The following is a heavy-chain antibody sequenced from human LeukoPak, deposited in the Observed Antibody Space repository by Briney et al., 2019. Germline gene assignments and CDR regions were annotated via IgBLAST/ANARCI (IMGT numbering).Heavy chain of an antibody. Sequence: GGSLRLSCAASGFSVSSSYMSWVRQAPGKGLEWVSVIYSDSNTYYADSVKGRFTISRDNSKNTLYLQMNSLRAEDTAVYHCARHGSSVPYYYHGLDVWGQGTTVTVSS. CDR1: GFSVSSSY. J-gene: IGHJ6*02. CDR2: IYSDSNT. CDR3: ARHGSSVPYYYHGLDV. D-gene: IGHD6-6*01. V-gene: IGHV3-53*01.